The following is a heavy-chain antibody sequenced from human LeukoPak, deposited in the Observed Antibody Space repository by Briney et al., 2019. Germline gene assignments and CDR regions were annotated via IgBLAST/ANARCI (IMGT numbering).Heavy chain of an antibody. V-gene: IGHV3-9*01. CDR2: ISYNGGFT. Sequence: PGRSLSLSCAGSGFTFDDYAMHWVRQAPGKGLEWLSIISYNGGFTDYADSVKGRFTISRDNAKNSLYLQLDSLRAEDTAIYYCAKVRGKYSSHFFFDYWGQGTLVTVSS. J-gene: IGHJ4*02. CDR1: GFTFDDYA. CDR3: AKVRGKYSSHFFFDY. D-gene: IGHD6-19*01.